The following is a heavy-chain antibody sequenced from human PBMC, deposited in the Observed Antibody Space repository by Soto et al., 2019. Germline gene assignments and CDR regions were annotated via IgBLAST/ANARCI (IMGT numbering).Heavy chain of an antibody. J-gene: IGHJ2*01. CDR1: VDSMRTYY. V-gene: IGHV4-59*01. D-gene: IGHD1-1*01. Sequence: QVQLQESGPGLVKPSETLSLTCSVSVDSMRTYYWNWIRQPPGGGLEWIGHIYYSGSTNYNPSLQSRXXMXVXXSKNPFSLNLSSMTAADTAVYYCARAGTSTWYFDLWGRGTLVIVSS. CDR2: IYYSGST. CDR3: ARAGTSTWYFDL.